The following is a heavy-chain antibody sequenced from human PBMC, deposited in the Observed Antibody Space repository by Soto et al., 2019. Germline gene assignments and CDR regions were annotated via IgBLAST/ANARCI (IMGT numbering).Heavy chain of an antibody. J-gene: IGHJ3*02. CDR1: GGTFSSYA. D-gene: IGHD1-7*01. CDR3: ATDFGNFDAFDI. CDR2: IIPIFGTA. Sequence: SVKVSCKASGGTFSSYAISWVRQAPGQGLEWMGGIIPIFGTANYAQKFQGRVTITADESTSTAYMELSSLRSEDTAVYYCATDFGNFDAFDIWGQGTMVTVSS. V-gene: IGHV1-69*13.